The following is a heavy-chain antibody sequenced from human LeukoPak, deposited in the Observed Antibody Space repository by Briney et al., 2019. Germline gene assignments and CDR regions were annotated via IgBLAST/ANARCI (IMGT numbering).Heavy chain of an antibody. J-gene: IGHJ4*02. CDR3: AGYSSWFYFDY. V-gene: IGHV3-23*01. Sequence: GGSLRLSCAASGFTFSSYVMSWVRPAPGKGLEWVSGISGSDGSRYYADSVRGRFTLSRDNSKNTLYLQMNSLRAEDTAVYYCAGYSSWFYFDYWGQGTLVTVSS. CDR1: GFTFSSYV. D-gene: IGHD6-13*01. CDR2: ISGSDGSR.